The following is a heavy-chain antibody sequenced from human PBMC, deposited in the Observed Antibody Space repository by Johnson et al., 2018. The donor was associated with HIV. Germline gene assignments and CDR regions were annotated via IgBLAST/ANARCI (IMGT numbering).Heavy chain of an antibody. Sequence: VQLVESGGGLVQPGRSLRLSCVASGFTFDDYGMSWVRQAPGKGLEWVSGINWNGGNTDYADSVKGRFTISRENAQNSLYLQMNSLRAEDTALYYCARDLRVVVAAPIGAATSHVFDIWGQGTMVTVSS. V-gene: IGHV3-20*04. CDR2: INWNGGNT. D-gene: IGHD2-15*01. CDR1: GFTFDDYG. J-gene: IGHJ3*02. CDR3: ARDLRVVVAAPIGAATSHVFDI.